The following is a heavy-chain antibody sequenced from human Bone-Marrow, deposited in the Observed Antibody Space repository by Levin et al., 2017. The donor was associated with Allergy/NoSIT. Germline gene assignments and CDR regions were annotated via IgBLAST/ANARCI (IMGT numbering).Heavy chain of an antibody. Sequence: SCAVSGASISSSNWWSWVRQPPGKGLEWIGEIFLSGSTNYNPSLESRVTMSVDKSKNQFSLKLTSVTAADTAMYYCARFRYFGSGSRSPDYWGQGTLVTVSS. V-gene: IGHV4-4*02. D-gene: IGHD3-10*01. J-gene: IGHJ4*02. CDR1: GASISSSNW. CDR2: IFLSGST. CDR3: ARFRYFGSGSRSPDY.